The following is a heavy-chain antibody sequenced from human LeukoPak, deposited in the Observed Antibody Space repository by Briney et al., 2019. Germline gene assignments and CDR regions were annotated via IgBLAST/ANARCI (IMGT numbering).Heavy chain of an antibody. V-gene: IGHV5-10-1*01. CDR1: GYSFTSYW. D-gene: IGHD3-3*01. Sequence: GGSLRLSCTGSGYSFTSYWISWVRQMPGKGLEWMGRMDPSYSDTNYSPSFQGHVTISADKSISTAYLQWSSLKASDTAMYYCARHGTLLEWFAGDYYYAMDVWGQGTTVTVSS. J-gene: IGHJ6*02. CDR2: MDPSYSDT. CDR3: ARHGTLLEWFAGDYYYAMDV.